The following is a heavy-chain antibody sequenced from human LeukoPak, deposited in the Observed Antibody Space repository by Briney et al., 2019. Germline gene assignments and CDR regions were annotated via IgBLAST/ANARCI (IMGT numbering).Heavy chain of an antibody. CDR1: GFSFSTAW. CDR3: EDHAY. J-gene: IGHJ4*02. V-gene: IGHV3-15*01. CDR2: IKTKTDGETT. Sequence: PGGSLRLSCVASGFSFSTAWMTWVRQAPGKGLEWVGRIKTKTDGETTDYAAPVKGRFTISRDDSKNNLYLQMNSLKTEDTAVYYCEDHAYWGQGTLVTVSS.